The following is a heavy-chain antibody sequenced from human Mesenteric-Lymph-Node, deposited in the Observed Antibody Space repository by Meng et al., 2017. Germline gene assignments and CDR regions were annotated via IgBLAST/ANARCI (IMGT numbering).Heavy chain of an antibody. V-gene: IGHV4-39*07. J-gene: IGHJ4*02. D-gene: IGHD3-22*01. Sequence: SETLSLTCTVSGGSISSSSYYWGWIRQPPGKGLEWIGSIYYSGSTYYNPSLKSRVTISVDTSKNQFSLKLSSVTAADTAVYYCAVVDYYDSSGYYHDYWGQGTLVTVSS. CDR1: GGSISSSSYY. CDR2: IYYSGST. CDR3: AVVDYYDSSGYYHDY.